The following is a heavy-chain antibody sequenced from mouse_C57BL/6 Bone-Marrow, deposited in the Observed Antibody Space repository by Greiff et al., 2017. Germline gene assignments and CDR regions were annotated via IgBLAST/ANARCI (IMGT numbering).Heavy chain of an antibody. V-gene: IGHV1-55*01. D-gene: IGHD2-5*01. CDR1: GYTFTSYC. J-gene: IGHJ1*03. CDR2: IYPGSGST. Sequence: QVQLQQSGPELVKPGASVKISCKASGYTFTSYCITWVKQRTGQGLEWIGDIYPGSGSTSYNEKFKSKATLTVNPSSSTAYMQLNSLTSEDTAVYYCAKPCDSNDWYVDVWGTGTAVTV. CDR3: AKPCDSNDWYVDV.